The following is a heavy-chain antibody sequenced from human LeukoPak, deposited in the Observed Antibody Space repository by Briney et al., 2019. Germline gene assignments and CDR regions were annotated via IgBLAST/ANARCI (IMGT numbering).Heavy chain of an antibody. Sequence: HPGGSLRLSCAASGFTVSSNYMSWVRQAPGKGLEWVSVIYSGGSTYYADSVKGRFTISRDNSKNTLYLQMNSLRAKDTAVYYCAREEYYYGSGSYAFDIWGQGTMVTVSS. D-gene: IGHD3-10*01. CDR1: GFTVSSNY. CDR3: AREEYYYGSGSYAFDI. V-gene: IGHV3-66*01. J-gene: IGHJ3*02. CDR2: IYSGGST.